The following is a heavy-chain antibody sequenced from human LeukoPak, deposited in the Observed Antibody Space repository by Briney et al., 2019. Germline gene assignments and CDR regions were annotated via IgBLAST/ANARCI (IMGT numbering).Heavy chain of an antibody. J-gene: IGHJ4*02. CDR3: AIERGNDSSGYNLKGLPDY. CDR2: INPNSGGT. Sequence: ASVKVSCKASGYTFTGYYMHWVRQAPGQGLEWMGWINPNSGGTNYAQKFQGRVTMTRDTSISTAYMELSRLRADDTAGYYCAIERGNDSSGYNLKGLPDYWGQGTLVTVSS. CDR1: GYTFTGYY. V-gene: IGHV1-2*02. D-gene: IGHD3-22*01.